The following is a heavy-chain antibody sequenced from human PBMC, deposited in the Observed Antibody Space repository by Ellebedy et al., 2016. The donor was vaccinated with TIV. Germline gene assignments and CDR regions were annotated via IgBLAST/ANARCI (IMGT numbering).Heavy chain of an antibody. V-gene: IGHV1-24*01. CDR1: RYTLTELS. D-gene: IGHD3-22*01. CDR3: ARGFKRESYYYDSSGYYPL. J-gene: IGHJ4*02. CDR2: FDPEDGET. Sequence: AASVQVSCKVSRYTLTELSMHWVRQAPGKGLEWMGGFDPEDGETIYAQKFQGRVTMTRNTSISTAYMELSSLRSEDTAVYYFARGFKRESYYYDSSGYYPLWGQGTLVTVSS.